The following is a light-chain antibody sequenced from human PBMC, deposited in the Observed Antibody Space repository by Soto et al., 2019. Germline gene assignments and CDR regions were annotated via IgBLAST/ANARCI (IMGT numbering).Light chain of an antibody. CDR2: DVS. CDR3: CSYAGTYTGV. CDR1: SSDVGRYGY. Sequence: QSVLTQPRSVSGSPGQSVSISCTGTSSDVGRYGYVSWYQQHPGKAPKLMIYDVSERPSGVPDRFSGSKSGNTASLTISGLQAEDEAGYYCCSYAGTYTGVFGTGTKVTVL. V-gene: IGLV2-11*01. J-gene: IGLJ1*01.